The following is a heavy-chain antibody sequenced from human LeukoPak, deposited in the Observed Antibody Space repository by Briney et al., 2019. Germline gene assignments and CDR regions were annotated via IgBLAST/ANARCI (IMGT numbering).Heavy chain of an antibody. CDR3: AKEGARWLQLYYFDY. Sequence: GGSLRLSCAASGFTFDDYAMHWVRQAPGKGLEWVSLISGDGGSTYYADSVKGRFTISRDNSKNSLYLQMNSLRTEDTALYYCAKEGARWLQLYYFDYWGQGTLVTVSS. CDR1: GFTFDDYA. CDR2: ISGDGGST. D-gene: IGHD5-24*01. J-gene: IGHJ4*02. V-gene: IGHV3-43*02.